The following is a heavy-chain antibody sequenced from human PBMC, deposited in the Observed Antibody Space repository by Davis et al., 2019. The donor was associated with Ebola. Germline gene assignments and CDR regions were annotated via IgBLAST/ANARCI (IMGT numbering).Heavy chain of an antibody. CDR2: IRSKANSYAT. D-gene: IGHD2-2*01. V-gene: IGHV3-73*01. CDR3: SGTSSSGDV. Sequence: GESLKISCAASGFTFSSYGMHWVRQASGKGLEWVGRIRSKANSYATAYAASVKGRFTISRDDSKNTAYLQMNSLKTEDTAVYYCSGTSSSGDVWGQGTTVTVSS. CDR1: GFTFSSYG. J-gene: IGHJ6*02.